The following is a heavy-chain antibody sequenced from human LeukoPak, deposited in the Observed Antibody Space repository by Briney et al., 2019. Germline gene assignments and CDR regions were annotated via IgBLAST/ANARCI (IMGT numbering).Heavy chain of an antibody. J-gene: IGHJ6*02. D-gene: IGHD3-9*01. CDR3: ARGESRYFDWLIQPYYYYYGMDV. Sequence: SETLSLTCTVSGGSISSYYWSWIRQPPGKGLEWIGYIYYSGSTNYNPSLKSRVTIPVDTSKNQFSLKLSSVTAADTAVYYCARGESRYFDWLIQPYYYYYGMDVWGQGTTVTVSS. CDR2: IYYSGST. CDR1: GGSISSYY. V-gene: IGHV4-59*01.